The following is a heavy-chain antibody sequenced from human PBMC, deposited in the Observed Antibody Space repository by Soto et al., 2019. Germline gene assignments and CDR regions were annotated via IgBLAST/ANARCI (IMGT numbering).Heavy chain of an antibody. V-gene: IGHV1-18*01. D-gene: IGHD2-15*01. CDR2: NSTYNGNT. CDR1: GYTFTSYD. Sequence: ASVKVSCKASGYTFTSYDISWVRQAPGQGLEWMGWNSTYNGNTNYAQKLRGRVTMTTDTSTSTAYMELRSLRSDDTAVYYCARGFRVAATRWWFDPWGQGTLVTVSS. J-gene: IGHJ5*02. CDR3: ARGFRVAATRWWFDP.